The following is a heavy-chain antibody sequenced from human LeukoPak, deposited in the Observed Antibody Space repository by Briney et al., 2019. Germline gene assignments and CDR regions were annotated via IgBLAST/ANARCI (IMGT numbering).Heavy chain of an antibody. J-gene: IGHJ4*02. D-gene: IGHD6-6*01. CDR3: VRGVSSIAARPVDY. CDR1: GGSISSGSYY. V-gene: IGHV4-61*02. CDR2: IYTSGST. Sequence: SQSLSLTCTVSGGSISSGSYYWSWIREPAGKGLEWIGRIYTSGSTNYNPSLKSRVTISVDTSKNQISLKLSSVTAADTAVYYCVRGVSSIAARPVDYWGQGTLVTVSS.